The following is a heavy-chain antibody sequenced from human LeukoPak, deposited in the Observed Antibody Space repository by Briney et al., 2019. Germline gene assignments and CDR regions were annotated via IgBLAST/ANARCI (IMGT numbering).Heavy chain of an antibody. CDR2: IYYSGGT. J-gene: IGHJ4*02. CDR3: ARHITMVRGVYDY. D-gene: IGHD3-10*01. Sequence: SETLSLTCTVSGGSISSYYWSWIRQPPGKGLEWIGYIYYSGGTNYNPSLKSRVTISVDTSKNQFSLKLSSVTAADTAVYYCARHITMVRGVYDYWGQGTLVTVSS. CDR1: GGSISSYY. V-gene: IGHV4-59*08.